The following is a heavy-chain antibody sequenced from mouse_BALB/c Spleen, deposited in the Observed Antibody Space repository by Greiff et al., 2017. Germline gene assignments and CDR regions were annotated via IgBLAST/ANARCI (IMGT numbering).Heavy chain of an antibody. V-gene: IGHV14-3*02. D-gene: IGHD2-3*01. CDR2: IDPANGNT. J-gene: IGHJ1*01. CDR3: ATPPYDYRYFDV. Sequence: EVQLQQSGAELVKPGASVKLSCTASGFNIKDTYMHWVKQRPEQGLEWIGRIDPANGNTKYDPKFQGKATITADTSSNTAYLQLSSLTSEDTAVYYCATPPYDYRYFDVWGAGTTVTVSS. CDR1: GFNIKDTY.